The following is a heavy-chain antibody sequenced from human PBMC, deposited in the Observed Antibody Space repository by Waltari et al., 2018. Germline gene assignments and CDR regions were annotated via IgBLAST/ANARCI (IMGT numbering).Heavy chain of an antibody. V-gene: IGHV3-23*04. D-gene: IGHD6-13*01. Sequence: EVQLVESGGGLVQPGGSLRLSCAASGFTFSSYAMSWVRQAPGKGLEWVSAISGSGGSTYYADSVKGRFTISRDNAKNTLYLQMNSLRAEDTAVYYCAKEERAAAGVLGYFDYWGQGTLVTVSS. CDR2: ISGSGGST. CDR1: GFTFSSYA. J-gene: IGHJ4*02. CDR3: AKEERAAAGVLGYFDY.